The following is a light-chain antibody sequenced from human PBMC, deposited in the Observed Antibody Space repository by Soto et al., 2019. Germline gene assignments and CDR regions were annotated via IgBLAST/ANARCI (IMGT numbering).Light chain of an antibody. V-gene: IGLV2-14*01. J-gene: IGLJ1*01. CDR3: SSYTTRSTYV. Sequence: QSALTQPASVSGSPGQSITISCTGTSSDVGRFNFVSWFQQHPGKAPKLLIYGVTKRPSGVSNRFSGSKSGNTASLTISGLQTEDEADYYCSSYTTRSTYVFGTGTKLTVL. CDR1: SSDVGRFNF. CDR2: GVT.